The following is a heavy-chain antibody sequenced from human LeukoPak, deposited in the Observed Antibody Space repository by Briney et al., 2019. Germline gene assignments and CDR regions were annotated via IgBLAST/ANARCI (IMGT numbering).Heavy chain of an antibody. D-gene: IGHD3-10*01. Sequence: SQTLSLTCTVSVGSISSGDYYWSWIRKPPGKGLEWIGYIYYSGSTYYNPSLKSRVTISVDTSKSQFSLKLSSVTAADTAVYYCARVGFGELLIDYWGQGTLVTVSS. CDR1: VGSISSGDYY. CDR2: IYYSGST. J-gene: IGHJ4*02. V-gene: IGHV4-30-4*01. CDR3: ARVGFGELLIDY.